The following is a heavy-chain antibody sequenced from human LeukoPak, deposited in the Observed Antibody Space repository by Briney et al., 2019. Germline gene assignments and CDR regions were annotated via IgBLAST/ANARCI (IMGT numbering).Heavy chain of an antibody. Sequence: GGSLRLSCAASGFTFSSYWMSWVRQAPGKGLEWVANIKQDGSEKYYVDSVKGRFTISRDNAKNSLYLQMNSLRAEDTAVYYCAREGFLEWLLPFDYWGQGTLVTVSS. CDR3: AREGFLEWLLPFDY. V-gene: IGHV3-7*01. J-gene: IGHJ4*02. CDR2: IKQDGSEK. D-gene: IGHD3-3*01. CDR1: GFTFSSYW.